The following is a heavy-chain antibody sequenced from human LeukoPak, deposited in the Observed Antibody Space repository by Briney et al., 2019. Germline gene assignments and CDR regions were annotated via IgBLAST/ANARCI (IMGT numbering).Heavy chain of an antibody. Sequence: SETLSLTCTVSGGSISSYYWSWIRQPPGKGLEWIGYIYYSGSTNYNPSLKSRVTISVDTSKNQFSLKLSPVTAADTAVYYCASEDTAMVQFDYWGQGTLVTVSS. CDR2: IYYSGST. CDR1: GGSISSYY. J-gene: IGHJ4*02. CDR3: ASEDTAMVQFDY. D-gene: IGHD5-18*01. V-gene: IGHV4-59*01.